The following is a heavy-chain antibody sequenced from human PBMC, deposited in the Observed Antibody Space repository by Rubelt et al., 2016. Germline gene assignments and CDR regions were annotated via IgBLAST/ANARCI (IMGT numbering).Heavy chain of an antibody. J-gene: IGHJ6*02. CDR3: ASSGFDYDILTGYYNYYGMDV. CDR2: INAGNGNT. D-gene: IGHD3-9*01. CDR1: GYTFTSYA. Sequence: QVQLVQSGAEVKKPGASVKVSCKASGYTFTSYAMHWVRQAPGQRLEWMGWINAGNGNTKYSQKFQGEVTITREPSASTAYMELSSLRSEDTAVYYCASSGFDYDILTGYYNYYGMDVWGQGTTVTVSS. V-gene: IGHV1-3*01.